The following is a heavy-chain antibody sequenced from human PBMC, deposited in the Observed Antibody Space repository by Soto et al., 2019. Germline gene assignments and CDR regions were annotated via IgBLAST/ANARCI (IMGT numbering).Heavy chain of an antibody. CDR1: GGSISSSNW. CDR2: IYHSGST. V-gene: IGHV4-4*02. Sequence: SETLSLTCAVSGGSISSSNWWSWVRQPPGKGLEWIGEIYHSGSTNYNPSLKSRVTISVDKSKNQFSLKLSSVTAADTAVYYCARDYGGAISGLPGAPDYWGQGTLVTVSS. CDR3: ARDYGGAISGLPGAPDY. D-gene: IGHD1-26*01. J-gene: IGHJ4*02.